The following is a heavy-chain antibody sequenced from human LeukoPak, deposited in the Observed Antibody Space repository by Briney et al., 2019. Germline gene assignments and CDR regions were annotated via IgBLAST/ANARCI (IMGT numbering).Heavy chain of an antibody. J-gene: IGHJ6*03. D-gene: IGHD6-13*01. Sequence: GASVKVSCKDSGYTFTGYYMHWVRQAPGQGLEWMGRINPDSGGTNYAQKFQGRVTMTRDTSISTAYMELSRLRSDDTAVFYCAREAAAGTGGYYYHMDVWGKGTTVTVSS. CDR2: INPDSGGT. V-gene: IGHV1-2*06. CDR3: AREAAAGTGGYYYHMDV. CDR1: GYTFTGYY.